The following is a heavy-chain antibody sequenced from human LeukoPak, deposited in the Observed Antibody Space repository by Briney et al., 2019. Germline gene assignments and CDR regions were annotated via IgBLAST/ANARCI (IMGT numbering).Heavy chain of an antibody. J-gene: IGHJ6*02. CDR2: IYYSGST. CDR3: ARGKWELTVGMDV. V-gene: IGHV4-30-4*08. D-gene: IGHD1-26*01. CDR1: GGSFSGYY. Sequence: SETLSLTCAVYGGSFSGYYWSWIRQPPGKGLEWIGYIYYSGSTYYNPSLKSRVTISVDTSKNQFSLKLSSVTAADTAVYYCARGKWELTVGMDVWGQGTTVTVSS.